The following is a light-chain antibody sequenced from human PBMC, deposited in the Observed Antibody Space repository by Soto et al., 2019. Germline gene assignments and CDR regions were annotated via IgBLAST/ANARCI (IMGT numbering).Light chain of an antibody. J-gene: IGKJ1*01. CDR1: QSVSSSY. CDR2: GAS. CDR3: QQYGSSPT. V-gene: IGKV3-20*01. Sequence: ETVLVPTPCTRSVSPRGRASRSSRASQSVSSSYLAWYQQKPGQGPRLLIYGASSRATGIPDRFSGSGSGTDFTLTISRLEPEDFAVYYCQQYGSSPTFGQGTKVDI.